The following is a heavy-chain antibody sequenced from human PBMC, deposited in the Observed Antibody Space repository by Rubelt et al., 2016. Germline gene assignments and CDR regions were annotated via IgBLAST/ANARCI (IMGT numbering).Heavy chain of an antibody. CDR3: ASLPIAAACFDS. V-gene: IGHV4-39*01. CDR1: GGSINSRTYY. D-gene: IGHD6-25*01. J-gene: IGHJ4*02. CDR2: VYYSGST. Sequence: QLQLQESGPGLVKPSETLSLTCTVSGGSINSRTYYWGWIRQPPGKGLEWIGSVYYSGSTSYNPSLKSRVTISVDTSKNQFSREVLSVDAADTAVYYCASLPIAAACFDSWGQGTLVTVSS.